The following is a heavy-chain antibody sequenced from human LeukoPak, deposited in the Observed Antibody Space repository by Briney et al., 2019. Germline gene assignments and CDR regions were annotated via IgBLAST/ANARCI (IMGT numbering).Heavy chain of an antibody. J-gene: IGHJ4*02. V-gene: IGHV1-24*01. CDR2: FDPEDGET. D-gene: IGHD1-26*01. CDR1: GYTLTELS. Sequence: ASVKVSCKVSGYTLTELSMHWVRQAPGKGLEWMGGFDPEDGETIYAQKFQGRVTMTEDTSTDTAYMELSSLRSEDTAAYYCATWGFIVGATTSFDYWGQGTLVTVSS. CDR3: ATWGFIVGATTSFDY.